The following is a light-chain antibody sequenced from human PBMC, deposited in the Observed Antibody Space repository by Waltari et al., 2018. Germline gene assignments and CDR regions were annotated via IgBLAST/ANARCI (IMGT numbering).Light chain of an antibody. CDR1: SGHSSNV. J-gene: IGLJ3*02. Sequence: QLVLTQAPSASASLGASVKLTCTLSSGHSSNVVAWHQQQPEKGPRYLMKVNSDGSHSKGEDIPDRFAGSSSGAERYLTISSLQSEDEADYYCQTGGHGTWVFGGGTKLTVL. V-gene: IGLV4-69*01. CDR2: VNSDGSH. CDR3: QTGGHGTWV.